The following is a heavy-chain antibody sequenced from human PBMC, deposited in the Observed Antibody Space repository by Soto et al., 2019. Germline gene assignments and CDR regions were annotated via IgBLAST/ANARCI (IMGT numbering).Heavy chain of an antibody. CDR3: AKRKVATTEYYFDY. CDR1: GFNFSSYA. V-gene: IGHV3-23*01. D-gene: IGHD5-12*01. CDR2: ISGSGGST. Sequence: EVQLLESGGGLVQPGGCLSLSCAASGFNFSSYAMSWVRQAPGKGLEWVSAISGSGGSTYYADSVKGRFTISRDNSKNTLYLQMNSLRAEDTAVYYCAKRKVATTEYYFDYWGQGTLVTVSS. J-gene: IGHJ4*02.